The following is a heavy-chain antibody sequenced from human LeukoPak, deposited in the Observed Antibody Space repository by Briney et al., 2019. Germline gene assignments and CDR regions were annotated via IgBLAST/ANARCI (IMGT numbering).Heavy chain of an antibody. V-gene: IGHV4-39*07. J-gene: IGHJ2*01. CDR3: ASGAAAGAPSYWYFDL. D-gene: IGHD6-13*01. CDR1: GGSISSSSYY. CDR2: IYYSGST. Sequence: PSETLSLTCTVSGGSISSSSYYWGWIRQPPGKGLEWIGSIYYSGSTYYNPSLKSRVTISVDTSKNQFSLKLSSVTAAGTAVYYCASGAAAGAPSYWYFDLWGRGTLVTVSS.